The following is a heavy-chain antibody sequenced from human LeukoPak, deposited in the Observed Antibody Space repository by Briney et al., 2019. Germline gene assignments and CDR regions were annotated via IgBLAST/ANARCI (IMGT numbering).Heavy chain of an antibody. CDR3: ARGAADYSYYYFYYMDV. V-gene: IGHV3-30-3*01. CDR2: ISYDGSNK. Sequence: PGRSLRLSCAASGFTFSSYAMHWIRQAPGKGLEWVAVISYDGSNKYYADSVKGRFTISRDNAKNSLYPQMDSLRAEDTAVYYCARGAADYSYYYFYYMDVWGKGTTLTVSS. CDR1: GFTFSSYA. D-gene: IGHD2-15*01. J-gene: IGHJ6*03.